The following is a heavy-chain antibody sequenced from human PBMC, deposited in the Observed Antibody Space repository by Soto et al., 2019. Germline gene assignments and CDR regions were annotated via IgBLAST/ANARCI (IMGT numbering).Heavy chain of an antibody. J-gene: IGHJ6*02. V-gene: IGHV3-30-3*01. D-gene: IGHD5-18*01. CDR3: ARDRRYSYGYGRDYYYYYGMDV. CDR2: ISYDGSNK. CDR1: GFTFSSYA. Sequence: QVQLVESGGGVVQPGRSLRLSCAASGFTFSSYAMHWVRQAPGKGLEWVAVISYDGSNKYYADSVKGRFTISRDNSKNTLYLQMNSLRAEDTAMYYCARDRRYSYGYGRDYYYYYGMDVWGQGTTVTVSS.